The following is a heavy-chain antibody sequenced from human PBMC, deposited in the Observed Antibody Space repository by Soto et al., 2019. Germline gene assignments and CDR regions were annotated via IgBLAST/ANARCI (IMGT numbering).Heavy chain of an antibody. D-gene: IGHD1-26*01. CDR1: GGSFSGYY. V-gene: IGHV4-34*01. Sequence: SETLSLTCAVYGGSFSGYYWSWIRQPPGKGLEWIGEINHSGSTNYNPSLKSRVTISVDTSKNQFSLKLSSVTAADTAVYYCASVGWDLPADFLPLCGQGTLVTVSS. J-gene: IGHJ1*01. CDR3: ASVGWDLPADFLPL. CDR2: INHSGST.